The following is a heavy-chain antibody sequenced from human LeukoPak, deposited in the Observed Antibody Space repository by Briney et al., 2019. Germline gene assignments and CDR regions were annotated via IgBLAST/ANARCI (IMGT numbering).Heavy chain of an antibody. V-gene: IGHV1-46*01. J-gene: IGHJ5*02. CDR1: GYTFTSYY. CDR3: ARSDGYGDYADNWFDP. Sequence: ASVKVSCKASGYTFTSYYMHWVRQAPGQGLEWMGIINPSGGSTSYAQKFQGRVTMTRDTSTSTVYMELSSLRSEDTAVYYCARSDGYGDYADNWFDPWGQGTLVTVSS. CDR2: INPSGGST. D-gene: IGHD4-17*01.